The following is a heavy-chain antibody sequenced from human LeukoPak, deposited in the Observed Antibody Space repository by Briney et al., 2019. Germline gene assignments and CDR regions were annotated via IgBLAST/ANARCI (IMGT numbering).Heavy chain of an antibody. J-gene: IGHJ3*02. CDR1: GGFFTGYY. CDR3: ACHAVRYSAYDREEDAFDI. Sequence: SETLSLTCAVYGGFFTGYYWRWIRQPPGKGREWIGEINHSGSTKYNPSLKSRVTISVDTSTNQFFLRLTSVTAADTAVYYCACHAVRYSAYDREEDAFDIWGQGTTVTVSS. V-gene: IGHV4-34*01. CDR2: INHSGST. D-gene: IGHD5-12*01.